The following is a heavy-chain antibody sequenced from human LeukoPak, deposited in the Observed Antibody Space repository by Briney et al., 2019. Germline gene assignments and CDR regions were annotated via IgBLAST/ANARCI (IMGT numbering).Heavy chain of an antibody. J-gene: IGHJ5*02. Sequence: SETLSLTCAVSGVSISSSNWWSWVRQPPGKGLEWIGEIYHSGSTNYNPSLKSRVTISVDKSKNQFSLKLSSVTAADTAVYYCARVDGLVGNWFDPWGQGTLVTVSS. CDR1: GVSISSSNW. D-gene: IGHD3-10*01. CDR2: IYHSGST. CDR3: ARVDGLVGNWFDP. V-gene: IGHV4-4*02.